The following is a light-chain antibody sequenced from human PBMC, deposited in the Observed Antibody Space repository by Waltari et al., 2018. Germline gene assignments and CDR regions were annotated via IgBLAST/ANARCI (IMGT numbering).Light chain of an antibody. Sequence: QFVLTPPPSVSGAPGQRVTISCTGGRPNIRAGYDFHCYQHLPGPAPNPLIFGNNNRPSGVPDRFSGSRSGTSASLAITGLQAEDEALYYCQSYDISLSADVVFGGGTQLTVL. J-gene: IGLJ2*01. CDR1: RPNIRAGYD. CDR2: GNN. V-gene: IGLV1-40*01. CDR3: QSYDISLSADVV.